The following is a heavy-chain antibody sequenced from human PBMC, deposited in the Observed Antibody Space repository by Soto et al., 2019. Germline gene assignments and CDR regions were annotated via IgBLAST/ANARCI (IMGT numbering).Heavy chain of an antibody. CDR1: GGAFSSYA. V-gene: IGHV1-69*13. CDR2: IIPIFGTA. J-gene: IGHJ4*02. Sequence: ASLKVSCKASGGAFSSYAISWVRQAPGQGLEWMGGIIPIFGTANYAQKFRGRVTITADESTSTAYMELSSLRSEDTAGDYRGRDYYGSGIPAYWGQGTLVTVSS. D-gene: IGHD3-10*01. CDR3: GRDYYGSGIPAY.